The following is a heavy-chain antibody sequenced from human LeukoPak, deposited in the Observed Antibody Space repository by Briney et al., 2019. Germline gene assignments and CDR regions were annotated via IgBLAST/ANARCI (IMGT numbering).Heavy chain of an antibody. CDR2: INPNSGGT. CDR3: ARVKTMIIVVSLFDY. Sequence: ASVSLSCKASGYTFTGYYMHWLRQAPAQGLEWMGWINPNSGGTNYAQQLQGRLTMTRDTSISPAYMELSWLTSDDTAVYYCARVKTMIIVVSLFDYWGRETLVTVFS. J-gene: IGHJ4*02. D-gene: IGHD3-22*01. CDR1: GYTFTGYY. V-gene: IGHV1-2*02.